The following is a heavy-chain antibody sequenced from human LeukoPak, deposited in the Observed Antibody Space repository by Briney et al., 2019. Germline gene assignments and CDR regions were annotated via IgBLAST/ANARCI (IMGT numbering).Heavy chain of an antibody. Sequence: GGSLRLSCAASGFTFSSYAMHWVRRAPGKGLEWVAVISYDGSNKYYADSVKGRFTISRDNSKNTLYLQMNSLRAEDTAVYYCARDLEGMTTTARRFDPWGQGTLVTVSS. CDR2: ISYDGSNK. D-gene: IGHD4-17*01. J-gene: IGHJ5*02. CDR1: GFTFSSYA. V-gene: IGHV3-30-3*01. CDR3: ARDLEGMTTTARRFDP.